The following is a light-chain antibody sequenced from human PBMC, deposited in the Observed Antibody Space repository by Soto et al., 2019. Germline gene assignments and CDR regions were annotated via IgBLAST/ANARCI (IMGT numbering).Light chain of an antibody. CDR1: SSDVGGYNY. CDR3: CSFTTSSTYV. V-gene: IGLV2-14*01. CDR2: DVT. Sequence: QSVLTQPASVSGSPGQPITISCTGTSSDVGGYNYVSWYQQYPGKAPKVMIYDVTNRPSGVSNRFSGSRSGNTASLTISGLQAEDEAHYYCCSFTTSSTYVFGTGTKVTVL. J-gene: IGLJ1*01.